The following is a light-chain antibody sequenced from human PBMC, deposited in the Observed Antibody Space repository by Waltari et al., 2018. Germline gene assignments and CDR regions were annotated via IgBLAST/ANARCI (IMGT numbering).Light chain of an antibody. J-gene: IGLJ3*02. CDR3: AVWDGILNGFCV. V-gene: IGLV1-44*01. Sequence: QSVLTQPPSASGTPGQRVTISCSGSSSNIGSHGVNWYQQLPGAAPKLLIYTNNQRPSRVPDQFSGSKSGTSASLAISGLQSEDEADYYFAVWDGILNGFCVFGGRTKLTVL. CDR2: TNN. CDR1: SSNIGSHG.